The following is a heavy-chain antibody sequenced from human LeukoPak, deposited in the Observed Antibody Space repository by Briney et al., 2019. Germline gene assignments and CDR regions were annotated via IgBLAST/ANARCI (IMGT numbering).Heavy chain of an antibody. V-gene: IGHV4-59*01. CDR1: GDSISSDY. J-gene: IGHJ4*02. CDR2: IYYSGIT. Sequence: PETLSLTCTVSGDSISSDYWTWIRQPPGKGLEWIGCIYYSGITNYNPSLKSRATMSLDTTKNQFSLKLNSVTAADTAVYYCARARSGSDFLGYFDSWGQGTLVTVSS. CDR3: ARARSGSDFLGYFDS. D-gene: IGHD1-26*01.